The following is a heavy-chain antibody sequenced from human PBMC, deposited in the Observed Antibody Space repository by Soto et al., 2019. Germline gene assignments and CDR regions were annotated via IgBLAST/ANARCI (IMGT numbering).Heavy chain of an antibody. CDR2: INPNSGGT. V-gene: IGHV1-2*04. D-gene: IGHD4-4*01. J-gene: IGHJ5*02. CDR1: GYTFTGYY. Sequence: QVQLVQSGAEVKKPGASVKVSCKASGYTFTGYYMHWVRQAPGQGLEWMGWINPNSGGTNYAQKFQGWVTMTRDTSISTAYMELSRLRSDDTAVYYCARDRVGRTTVTLSPNWFYPWGQGTLVTVSS. CDR3: ARDRVGRTTVTLSPNWFYP.